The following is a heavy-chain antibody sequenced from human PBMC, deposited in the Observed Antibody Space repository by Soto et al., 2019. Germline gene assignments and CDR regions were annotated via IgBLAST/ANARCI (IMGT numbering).Heavy chain of an antibody. V-gene: IGHV3-21*01. CDR3: ARESEDLTSNFDY. Sequence: PGGSLRLSCAASGFTFTRYSMNWVRQAPGKGLEWVSSISSTTNYIYYADSMKGRFTVSRDNAKNSVYLEMNSLSAEDTAVYYCARESEDLTSNFDYWGQGTTITVSS. CDR1: GFTFTRYS. CDR2: ISSTTNYI. J-gene: IGHJ4*02.